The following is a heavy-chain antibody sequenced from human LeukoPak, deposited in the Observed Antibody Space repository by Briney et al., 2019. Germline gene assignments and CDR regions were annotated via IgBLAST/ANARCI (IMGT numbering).Heavy chain of an antibody. CDR3: ASWPRIWFGELPFDY. D-gene: IGHD3-10*01. J-gene: IGHJ4*02. CDR2: MYHSGGT. CDR1: HYSISSVYY. V-gene: IGHV4-38-2*02. Sequence: SETLSLTCTVSHYSISSVYYWGWIRQSPGKGLEWIGSMYHSGGTYYTPSLKSRVTISVDASKNQFSLKLSSVTAADTAVYYCASWPRIWFGELPFDYWGQGTLVTVSS.